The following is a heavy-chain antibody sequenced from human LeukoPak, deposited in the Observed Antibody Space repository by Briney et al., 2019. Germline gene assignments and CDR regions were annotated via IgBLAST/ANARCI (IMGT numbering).Heavy chain of an antibody. CDR3: AKGDSSGWDFDY. Sequence: PGGTLRLSCAASGFTFSSYGMSWVRQAPGKGLEWVSAISGSGGSTYYADSVKGRFTISRDNSKNTLYLQMNSLRAEDTAVYYCAKGDSSGWDFDYWGQGTLVTVSS. CDR2: ISGSGGST. V-gene: IGHV3-23*01. CDR1: GFTFSSYG. D-gene: IGHD6-19*01. J-gene: IGHJ4*02.